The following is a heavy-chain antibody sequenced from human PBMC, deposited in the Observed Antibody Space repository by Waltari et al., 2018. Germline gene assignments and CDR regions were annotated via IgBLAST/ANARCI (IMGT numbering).Heavy chain of an antibody. CDR1: GFTVSSYY. D-gene: IGHD3-16*01. Sequence: EVQLVESGGGLIQPGGSLRLSCAAYGFTVSSYYMSWVRQAPGKGLEWVSVLYADGRTFYTDSVKGRFTISRDNSRNILYLQMSSLRAEDTAVYYCAKDLGLGGDHWGQGTLIAVSS. CDR3: AKDLGLGGDH. CDR2: LYADGRT. J-gene: IGHJ4*02. V-gene: IGHV3-53*01.